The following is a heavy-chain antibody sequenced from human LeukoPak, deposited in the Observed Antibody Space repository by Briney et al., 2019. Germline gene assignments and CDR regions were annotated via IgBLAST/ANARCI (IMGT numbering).Heavy chain of an antibody. CDR2: ISYDRSNK. Sequence: GGSLRLSCAASGFTFSSYGMHWVRQAPGKGLEWVAVISYDRSNKYYADSVKGRFTISRDNSKNTLYLQMNSLRAEDTAVYYCAKGRIAAAGMDAFDIWGQGTMVTVSS. V-gene: IGHV3-30*18. D-gene: IGHD6-13*01. J-gene: IGHJ3*02. CDR1: GFTFSSYG. CDR3: AKGRIAAAGMDAFDI.